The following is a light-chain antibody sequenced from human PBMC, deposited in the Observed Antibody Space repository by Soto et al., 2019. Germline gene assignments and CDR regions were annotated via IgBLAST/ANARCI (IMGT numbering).Light chain of an antibody. J-gene: IGLJ1*01. Sequence: ALTQPASVSESPGRSITISCTGTSSDVGGYNYVSWYQQHPGKAPKLMIYDVSNRPSGVSNRFSGSKSGNTASLTISGLQAEDEADYYCSSYTSSSTLLYVFGTGTKVTVL. CDR3: SSYTSSSTLLYV. V-gene: IGLV2-14*01. CDR1: SSDVGGYNY. CDR2: DVS.